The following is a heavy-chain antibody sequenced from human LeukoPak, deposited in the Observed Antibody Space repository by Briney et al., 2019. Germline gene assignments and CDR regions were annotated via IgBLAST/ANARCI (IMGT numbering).Heavy chain of an antibody. CDR1: GGTFSSYA. D-gene: IGHD1-26*01. Sequence: SCKASGGTFSSYAMSWVRQAPGKGLEWVGFIRSKAYGGTTEYAASVQDRFTISRDDSKSIAYLQMNSLKTEDTAVYYCTRVVVGATSYYYYYYYMDVWGKGTTVTVSS. CDR2: IRSKAYGGTT. CDR3: TRVVVGATSYYYYYYYMDV. J-gene: IGHJ6*03. V-gene: IGHV3-49*04.